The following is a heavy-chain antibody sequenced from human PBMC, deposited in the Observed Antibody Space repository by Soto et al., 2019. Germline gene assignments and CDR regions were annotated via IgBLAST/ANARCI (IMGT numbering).Heavy chain of an antibody. D-gene: IGHD4-17*01. CDR1: GFTFGDYY. Sequence: PGVSLGLSCAASGFTFGDYYIHWIRRAPGKGLEWISYISGNGEIIQYAASARGRFTISRDNAENSVYLEMDSLRAEDTALYYCARDVDADFRTDFDYWGRGTLVTVSS. CDR2: ISGNGEII. CDR3: ARDVDADFRTDFDY. V-gene: IGHV3-11*01. J-gene: IGHJ4*02.